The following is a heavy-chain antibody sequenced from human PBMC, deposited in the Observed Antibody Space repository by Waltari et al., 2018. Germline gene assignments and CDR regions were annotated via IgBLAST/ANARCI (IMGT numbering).Heavy chain of an antibody. J-gene: IGHJ4*02. CDR3: AIDRGALYYFYY. V-gene: IGHV4-59*01. CDR2: IYDSGTT. CDR1: GGSISSYY. D-gene: IGHD3-10*01. Sequence: QVQLQESGQGLVKHSETLSITCTVTGGSISSYYWSWRRQPRGKGLEWIGYIYDSGTTNDNPDPKRRVTISLDTSKNQFSRQLSSVTAADTAVYYCAIDRGALYYFYYWGQGTLVTVSS.